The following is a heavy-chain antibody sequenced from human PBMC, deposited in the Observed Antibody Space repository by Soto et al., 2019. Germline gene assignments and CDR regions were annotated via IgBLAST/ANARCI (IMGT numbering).Heavy chain of an antibody. CDR3: SRFIMVGGWFDPNYYHGMDA. CDR1: GYTFSNYG. J-gene: IGHJ6*02. CDR2: VGGYNGNT. V-gene: IGHV1-18*01. Sequence: QVQLVQSGAEVKKPGASVTVSCKTSGYTFSNYGINWVRQPPGHGLEWMGWVGGYNGNTNSAQTAQGRVTMTTDTSTGTVYMELRSLKSDDTAIYYCSRFIMVGGWFDPNYYHGMDAWGQGTTVTVSS. D-gene: IGHD6-19*01.